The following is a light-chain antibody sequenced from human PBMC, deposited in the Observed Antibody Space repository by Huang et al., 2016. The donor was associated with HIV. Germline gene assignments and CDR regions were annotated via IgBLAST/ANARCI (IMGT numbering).Light chain of an antibody. CDR3: QHYTNWPWFT. CDR2: GAS. Sequence: EIVMTQSPATLSVSPGERATLSCRASQSVSSNLAWYQQKPGQAPRLLIYGASTSATGIPARFSGSGSGTEFTLTISSLQSEDFAVYYCQHYTNWPWFTFGQGTKLDIK. J-gene: IGKJ2*01. V-gene: IGKV3-15*01. CDR1: QSVSSN.